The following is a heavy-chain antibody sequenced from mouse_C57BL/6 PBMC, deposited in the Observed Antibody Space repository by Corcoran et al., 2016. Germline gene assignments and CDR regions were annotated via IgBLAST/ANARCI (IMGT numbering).Heavy chain of an antibody. D-gene: IGHD1-1*01. V-gene: IGHV9-3*01. CDR3: ARSGYGSSYRYFDV. J-gene: IGHJ1*03. Sequence: QIQLVQSGPELKKPGETVKISCKASGYTFTTYGMSWVKQAPGKGLKWMGWINTYSGVPTYADDFKGRFAFSLETSASTAYLQINNLKNEDTATYFCARSGYGSSYRYFDVWGTGTTVTVSS. CDR2: INTYSGVP. CDR1: GYTFTTYG.